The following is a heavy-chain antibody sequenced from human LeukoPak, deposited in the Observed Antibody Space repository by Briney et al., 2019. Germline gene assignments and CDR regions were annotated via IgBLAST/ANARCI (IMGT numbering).Heavy chain of an antibody. V-gene: IGHV4-59*08. CDR2: IYNGRDT. CDR1: GASTSRRY. Sequence: SETLSLTCSASGASTSRRYWSWIRQFLGRTLEWIGHIYNGRDTKYNPSLTSRVTISVDTSKNQFSLSLTSVTAADTAIYYCAQTTGWPGLDFWGPGALVTVSS. CDR3: AQTTGWPGLDF. J-gene: IGHJ4*02. D-gene: IGHD6-19*01.